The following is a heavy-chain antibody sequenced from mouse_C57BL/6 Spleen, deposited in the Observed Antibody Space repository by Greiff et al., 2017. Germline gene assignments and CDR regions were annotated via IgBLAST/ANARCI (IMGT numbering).Heavy chain of an antibody. CDR1: GFTFSSYA. CDR2: ISSGGDYI. CDR3: HGSSFGYAMDY. J-gene: IGHJ4*01. D-gene: IGHD1-1*01. Sequence: EVKVVESGEGLVKPGGSLKLSCAASGFTFSSYAMSWVRQTPEKRLEWVAYISSGGDYIYYADTVKGRFTISRDKSRNTLYLQISSLKSEDTAMYYCHGSSFGYAMDYWGQGTSVTVSS. V-gene: IGHV5-9-1*02.